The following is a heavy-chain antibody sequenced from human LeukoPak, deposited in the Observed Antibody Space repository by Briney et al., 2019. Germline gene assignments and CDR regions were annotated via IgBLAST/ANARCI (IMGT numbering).Heavy chain of an antibody. CDR3: ASRALGYCSSTSCLGLEIEDY. J-gene: IGHJ4*02. Sequence: SETLSLTCAVYGGSFSGYYWSWIRQPPGKGLEWIGEINHSGSTNYNPSLKSRVTISVDTSKNQFSLKLSSVTAADTAVYYCASRALGYCSSTSCLGLEIEDYWGQGTLVTVSS. V-gene: IGHV4-34*01. CDR1: GGSFSGYY. D-gene: IGHD2-2*01. CDR2: INHSGST.